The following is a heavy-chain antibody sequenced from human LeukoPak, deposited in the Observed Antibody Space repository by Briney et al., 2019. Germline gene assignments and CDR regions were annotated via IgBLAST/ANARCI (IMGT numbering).Heavy chain of an antibody. V-gene: IGHV1-18*01. CDR2: ISAYNGST. Sequence: ASVKVSCKASGYTFTSYGISWVRQAPGQGLEWMGWISAYNGSTNYAQKLQGRVTMTTDASTSTAYMELRSLRSDDTAVYYCARDYLRSLPYYYDSSGYNPFDYWGQGTLVTVSS. CDR1: GYTFTSYG. CDR3: ARDYLRSLPYYYDSSGYNPFDY. J-gene: IGHJ4*02. D-gene: IGHD3-22*01.